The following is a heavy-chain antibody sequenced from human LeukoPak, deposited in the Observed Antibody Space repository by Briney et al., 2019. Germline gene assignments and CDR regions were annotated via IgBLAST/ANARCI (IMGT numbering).Heavy chain of an antibody. J-gene: IGHJ3*02. V-gene: IGHV3-30*18. Sequence: GGPLRLSCAASGFTFSSYGMHWVRQAPGKGLEWVAVISYDGSNKYYADSVKGRFTISRDNSKNTLYLQMNSLRAEDTAVYYCAKDLERRLIRYAFDIWGQGTMVTVSS. D-gene: IGHD2-8*01. CDR1: GFTFSSYG. CDR3: AKDLERRLIRYAFDI. CDR2: ISYDGSNK.